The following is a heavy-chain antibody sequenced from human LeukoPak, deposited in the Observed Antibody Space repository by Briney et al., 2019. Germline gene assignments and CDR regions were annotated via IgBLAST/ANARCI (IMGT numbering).Heavy chain of an antibody. V-gene: IGHV4-61*05. CDR3: ARENVMAQGTFDY. Sequence: SETLSLTCTVSGDSIRGSDYYWGWIRQPPGKGLELIAYIHYSGTTHYNPSLKSRVSISVDTSKNQFSLKLSSVTAADTAVYYCARENVMAQGTFDYWGQGALVTVSS. CDR1: GDSIRGSDYY. J-gene: IGHJ4*02. CDR2: IHYSGTT. D-gene: IGHD3-16*01.